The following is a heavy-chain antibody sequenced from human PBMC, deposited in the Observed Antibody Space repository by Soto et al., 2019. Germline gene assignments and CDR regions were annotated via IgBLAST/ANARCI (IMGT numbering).Heavy chain of an antibody. CDR3: ARTDYLSPFDY. Sequence: SETLSLTCTVSGGSISSYYWSWIRQPPGKGLEWIGYIYYSGSTNYNPSLKSRVTISVDTSKNQFSLKLSSVTAADTAVYYCARTDYLSPFDYWGQGTLVTVSS. J-gene: IGHJ4*02. CDR1: GGSISSYY. D-gene: IGHD4-17*01. CDR2: IYYSGST. V-gene: IGHV4-59*08.